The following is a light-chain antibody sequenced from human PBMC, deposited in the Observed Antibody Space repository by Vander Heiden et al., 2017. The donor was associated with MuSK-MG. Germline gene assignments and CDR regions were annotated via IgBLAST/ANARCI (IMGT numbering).Light chain of an antibody. CDR1: QSLLHSDGYNY. CDR3: RQGLQTPRT. J-gene: IGKJ1*01. V-gene: IGKV2-28*01. Sequence: DIVMTQSPLSLPVTPGEPASISCRSSQSLLHSDGYNYLDWYLQKPGQSPQLLIYLGSDRASGVSDRFSGSGSGTDFTLEISGVEAEDVGVYYCRQGLQTPRTFGQGTKVEIK. CDR2: LGS.